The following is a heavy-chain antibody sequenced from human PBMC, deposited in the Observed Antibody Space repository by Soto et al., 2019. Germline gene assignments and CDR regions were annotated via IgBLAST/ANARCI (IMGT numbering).Heavy chain of an antibody. D-gene: IGHD6-19*01. CDR1: GFTFSSYW. V-gene: IGHV3-74*01. CDR2: IHFDGSTI. J-gene: IGHJ4*02. Sequence: EVQLVESGGGLVQPGGSLRLSCAASGFTFSSYWMHWVRQVPGKGLVWVSRIHFDGSTIHYADSVKGRFTISRDNAXNTLSLQMNSLRAEDTAVYYCARDAYISGYYQFDYWGQGTLVTVSS. CDR3: ARDAYISGYYQFDY.